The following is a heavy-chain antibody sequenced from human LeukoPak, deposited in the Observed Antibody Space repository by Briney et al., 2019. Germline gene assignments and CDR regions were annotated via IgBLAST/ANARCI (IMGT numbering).Heavy chain of an antibody. D-gene: IGHD3-10*01. CDR1: GGSISSSSYY. Sequence: SETLSLTCTVSGGSISSSSYYWGWIRQPPGKGLEWIGSIYYSGSTYYNPSLKSRVTISVDTSKNQFSLKLSSVTAADTAVYYCARDQGNYYGSGGGMDVWGQGTTVTVSS. J-gene: IGHJ6*02. CDR3: ARDQGNYYGSGGGMDV. CDR2: IYYSGST. V-gene: IGHV4-39*07.